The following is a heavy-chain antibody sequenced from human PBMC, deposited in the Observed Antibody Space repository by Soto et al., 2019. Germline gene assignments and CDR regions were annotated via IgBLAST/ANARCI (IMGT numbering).Heavy chain of an antibody. CDR2: IYYTGRT. D-gene: IGHD6-6*01. CDR3: AGDRSNSPDYFDY. J-gene: IGHJ4*02. CDR1: GGSIRSNDHY. V-gene: IGHV4-30-4*01. Sequence: SETLSHTYIVSGGSIRSNDHYWSWILQPPGKGLEWVGHIYYTGRTSYNPSLKSRLTISVDTSKNQFSLKLSSVSAADTALYFCAGDRSNSPDYFDYWGQGTLVTFSS.